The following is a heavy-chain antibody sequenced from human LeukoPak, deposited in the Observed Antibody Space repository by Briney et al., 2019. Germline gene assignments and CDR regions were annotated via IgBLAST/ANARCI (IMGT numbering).Heavy chain of an antibody. CDR2: IYYSGST. D-gene: IGHD4-17*01. CDR3: ARESLSSPVDI. V-gene: IGHV4-39*07. CDR1: GGSISSSSYY. J-gene: IGHJ3*02. Sequence: SETLSLTCTVSGGSISSSSYYWGWIRQPPGKGLEWIGSIYYSGSTYYNPSLKSRVTISVDTSKNQFSLKLSSVTAADTAVYYCARESLSSPVDIWGQGTMVTVSS.